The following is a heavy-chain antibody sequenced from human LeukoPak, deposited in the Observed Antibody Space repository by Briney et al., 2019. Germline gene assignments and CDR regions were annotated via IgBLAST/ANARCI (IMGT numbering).Heavy chain of an antibody. J-gene: IGHJ4*02. CDR3: AKDLGWLVHTSHKYFDY. D-gene: IGHD6-19*01. CDR2: ISYDGSNK. V-gene: IGHV3-30*18. Sequence: GGSLRLSCAASGFTFSSYGMHWVRQAPGKGLEWVAVISYDGSNKYYADSVKGRFTISRDNSKNTLYLQMNSLRAEDTAVYYCAKDLGWLVHTSHKYFDYWGQGTLVTVSS. CDR1: GFTFSSYG.